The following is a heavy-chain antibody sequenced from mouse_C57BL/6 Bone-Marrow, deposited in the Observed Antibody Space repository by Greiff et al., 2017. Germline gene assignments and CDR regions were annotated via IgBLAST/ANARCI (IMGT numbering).Heavy chain of an antibody. Sequence: QVQLQQPGAELVMPGASVKLSCKASGYTFTSYWMHWVKQRPGQGLEWIGELDPSDSYTNYNQKFKGKSTLTVDKSSRTAYMQLSSLASEDSAVYYCARTAYDSNYGAMDYWGQGTSVTVSS. D-gene: IGHD2-5*01. J-gene: IGHJ4*01. CDR3: ARTAYDSNYGAMDY. CDR2: LDPSDSYT. CDR1: GYTFTSYW. V-gene: IGHV1-69*01.